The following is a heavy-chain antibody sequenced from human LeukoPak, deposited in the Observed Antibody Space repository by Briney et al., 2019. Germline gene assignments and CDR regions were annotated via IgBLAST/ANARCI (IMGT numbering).Heavy chain of an antibody. CDR3: ASAYSSGYYLNY. V-gene: IGHV1-69*13. D-gene: IGHD3-22*01. CDR2: IIPIFGTA. J-gene: IGHJ4*02. CDR1: GGTFISYA. Sequence: SVKVSCKASGGTFISYAISWVRQAPGQGLEWMGGIIPIFGTANYAQKFQGRVTITPDESTNTAYMELSSLRSEDTAVYYCASAYSSGYYLNYWGQGTLVTVSS.